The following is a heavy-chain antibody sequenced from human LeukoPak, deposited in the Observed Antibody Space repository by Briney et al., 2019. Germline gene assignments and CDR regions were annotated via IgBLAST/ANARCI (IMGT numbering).Heavy chain of an antibody. CDR2: IYPGDSDT. Sequence: KISCKGSGYSFTTYWIGWVRQMPGKGLEWMGIIYPGDSDTRYSPSFQGQVTISADRSISTAYLQWSSLKASDTAFYYCARGAVSSSWYYVMDVWGQGTTVTVSS. CDR1: GYSFTTYW. D-gene: IGHD6-13*01. CDR3: ARGAVSSSWYYVMDV. V-gene: IGHV5-51*01. J-gene: IGHJ6*02.